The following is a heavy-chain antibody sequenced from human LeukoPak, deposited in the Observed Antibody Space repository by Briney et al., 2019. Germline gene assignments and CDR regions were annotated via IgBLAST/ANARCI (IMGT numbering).Heavy chain of an antibody. Sequence: GGSLRLSCAASGFTFSTYWMHWVRQAPGKGLVCVSRITGDGSDTTYADSVKGRFTISRDNAKNTLYLQMNSLRAEDTAVYYCARGWIVGGIRDVFLDDWGQGTLATVSS. CDR1: GFTFSTYW. J-gene: IGHJ4*02. CDR3: ARGWIVGGIRDVFLDD. V-gene: IGHV3-74*01. D-gene: IGHD1-26*01. CDR2: ITGDGSDT.